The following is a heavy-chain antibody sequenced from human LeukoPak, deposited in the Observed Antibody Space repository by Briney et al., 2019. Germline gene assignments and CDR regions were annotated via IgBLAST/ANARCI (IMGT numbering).Heavy chain of an antibody. Sequence: PGGSLRLSCAASGFTFSNYGVHWVRQAAGKGLEWVAAISSDGNIEYYTDSVKGRFTISRDNSKNMIYLQMNSLRGEDSAVYYCAKINNDDDYWGQGTLVTVSS. V-gene: IGHV3-30*18. D-gene: IGHD1/OR15-1a*01. CDR2: ISSDGNIE. J-gene: IGHJ4*02. CDR3: AKINNDDDY. CDR1: GFTFSNYG.